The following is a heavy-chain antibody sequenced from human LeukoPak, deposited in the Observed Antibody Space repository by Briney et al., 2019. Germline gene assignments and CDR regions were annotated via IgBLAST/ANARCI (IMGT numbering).Heavy chain of an antibody. V-gene: IGHV4-34*01. D-gene: IGHD3-16*02. CDR1: GGSFSGYY. CDR2: INHSGST. CDR3: ARDPTGITFGGVIVRRYYFDY. Sequence: PSETLSLTCAVYGGSFSGYYWSWIRQPPGKGLEWIGEINHSGSTNYNPSLKSRVTISVDTSKSQSSLKLSSVTAADTAVYYCARDPTGITFGGVIVRRYYFDYWGQGTLVTVSS. J-gene: IGHJ4*02.